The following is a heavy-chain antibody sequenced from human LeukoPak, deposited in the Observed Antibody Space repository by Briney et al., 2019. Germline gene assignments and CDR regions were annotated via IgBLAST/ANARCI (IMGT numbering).Heavy chain of an antibody. Sequence: SQTLSLTCTVSGGSISSGDYYWSWIRQPPGKGLEWIGYIYYSGSTYYNPSLKSRVTISVGTSKNQFSLKLSSVTAADTAVYYCARVERDSSGYYVRYWGQGTLVTVSS. CDR1: GGSISSGDYY. J-gene: IGHJ4*02. CDR3: ARVERDSSGYYVRY. CDR2: IYYSGST. V-gene: IGHV4-30-4*01. D-gene: IGHD3-22*01.